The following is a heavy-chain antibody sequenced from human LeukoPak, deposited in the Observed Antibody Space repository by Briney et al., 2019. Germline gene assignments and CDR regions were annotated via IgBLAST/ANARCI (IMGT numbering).Heavy chain of an antibody. CDR3: ARWNAVITSLDH. V-gene: IGHV4-59*08. CDR1: GGTLNSFY. D-gene: IGHD3-16*01. Sequence: SETLSLTCSVSGGTLNSFYWSWIRQPPGKGLEYIGYVYYTGKTNYNPSFKSRVTLSADTSKNQFSLKLSSVTVADTAVYYCARWNAVITSLDHWGQGILVAVSS. J-gene: IGHJ4*02. CDR2: VYYTGKT.